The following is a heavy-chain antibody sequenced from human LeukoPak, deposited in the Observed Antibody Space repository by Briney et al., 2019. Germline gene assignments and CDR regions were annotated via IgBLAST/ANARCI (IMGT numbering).Heavy chain of an antibody. CDR2: IWYDGSNK. CDR3: ARDLAVRSSSSLDY. Sequence: PGGSLRLSCAASGFTFSSYGMHWVRQAPGKGLEWVAVIWYDGSNKHYADSVKGRFTISRNNSKNTLYLQMNSLRAEDTAVYYCARDLAVRSSSSLDYWGQGTLVTVSS. V-gene: IGHV3-33*01. D-gene: IGHD6-13*01. CDR1: GFTFSSYG. J-gene: IGHJ4*02.